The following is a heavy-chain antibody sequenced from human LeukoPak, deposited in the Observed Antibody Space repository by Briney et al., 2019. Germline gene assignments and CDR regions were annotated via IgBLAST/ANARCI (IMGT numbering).Heavy chain of an antibody. J-gene: IGHJ4*02. CDR1: GFTFSSYG. D-gene: IGHD3-10*01. CDR2: ISYDGSNK. Sequence: PGRSLRLSCAASGFTFSSYGMRWVRQAPGKGLEWVAVISYDGSNKYYADSVKGRFTISRDNSKNTLYLQMNSLRPEDTAVYYCASSASSGSDNGPFDYWGQGTLVTVSS. CDR3: ASSASSGSDNGPFDY. V-gene: IGHV3-30*03.